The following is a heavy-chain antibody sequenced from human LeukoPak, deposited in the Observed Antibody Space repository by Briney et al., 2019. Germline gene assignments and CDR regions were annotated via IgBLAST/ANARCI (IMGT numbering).Heavy chain of an antibody. CDR1: GGSISSGGYY. Sequence: SETLSLTCTVSGGSISSGGYYWSWIRQHPGKGLEWIGYIYYSGSTYYNPSLKSRVTISVDTSENQFSLKLSSVTAADTAVYYCARDGTDNWFDPWGQGTLVTVSS. V-gene: IGHV4-31*03. CDR3: ARDGTDNWFDP. D-gene: IGHD1-1*01. CDR2: IYYSGST. J-gene: IGHJ5*02.